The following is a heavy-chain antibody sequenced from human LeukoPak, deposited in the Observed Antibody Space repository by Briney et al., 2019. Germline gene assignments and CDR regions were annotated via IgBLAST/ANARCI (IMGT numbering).Heavy chain of an antibody. CDR1: GFTFSNAW. CDR2: IYSGGTT. CDR3: ARDLRGSYDY. J-gene: IGHJ4*02. V-gene: IGHV3-53*01. Sequence: PGGSLRLSCAASGFTFSNAWMSWVRQAPGKGLEWVSVIYSGGTTYYAASVEGRFTISRDTSNNTVYLQMDSLRAEDTAIYYCARDLRGSYDYWGQGILVTVSS. D-gene: IGHD1-26*01.